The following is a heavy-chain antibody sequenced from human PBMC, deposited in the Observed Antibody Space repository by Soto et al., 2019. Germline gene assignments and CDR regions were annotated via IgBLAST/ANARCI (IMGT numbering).Heavy chain of an antibody. CDR2: IYYSGST. CDR3: ARGVARPNWFDP. D-gene: IGHD2-15*01. CDR1: GGSISSYY. J-gene: IGHJ5*02. Sequence: SLTCTVSGGSISSYYWSWIRQPPGKGLEWIGYIYYSGSTNYNPSLKSRVTISVDTSKNQFSLKLSSVTAADTAVYYCARGVARPNWFDPWGQGTLVTVSS. V-gene: IGHV4-59*01.